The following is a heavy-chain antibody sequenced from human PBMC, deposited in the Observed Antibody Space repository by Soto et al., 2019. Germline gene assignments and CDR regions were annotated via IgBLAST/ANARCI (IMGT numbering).Heavy chain of an antibody. CDR2: IYYTGES. CDR1: GGCIASHNYY. V-gene: IGHV4-39*01. J-gene: IGHJ5*02. CDR3: ARHRAIEYSSSRRFTGAWFDP. D-gene: IGHD6-6*01. Sequence: QLRLQESGPGLLTPSETLSLTCNVSGGCIASHNYYGAWIRQAPGKGLEWIGSIYYTGESYYSPSLKGRVTYSVDTSKSQFSLSLTSVTASDTAVYYCARHRAIEYSSSRRFTGAWFDPWGQGTLVTVSS.